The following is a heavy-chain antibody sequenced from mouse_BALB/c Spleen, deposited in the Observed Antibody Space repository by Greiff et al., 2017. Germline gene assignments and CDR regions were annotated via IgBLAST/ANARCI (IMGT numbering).Heavy chain of an antibody. CDR1: GYTFTSYW. J-gene: IGHJ2*01. CDR3: ARSRGLVYYYCDY. D-gene: IGHD2-1*01. V-gene: IGHV1-7*01. Sequence: QVQLKQSGAELAKPGASVKMSCKASGYTFTSYWMHWVKQRPGQGLEWIGYINPSTGYTEYNQKFKDKATLTADKSSSTAYMQLSSLTSEDSAVYYCARSRGLVYYYCDYWGQGTTLTVSS. CDR2: INPSTGYT.